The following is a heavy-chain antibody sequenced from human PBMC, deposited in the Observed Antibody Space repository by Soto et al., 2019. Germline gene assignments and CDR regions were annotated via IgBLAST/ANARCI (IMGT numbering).Heavy chain of an antibody. D-gene: IGHD3-16*02. CDR1: GGSISSGY. J-gene: IGHJ3*02. V-gene: IGHV4-59*12. Sequence: SETLSLTCSVSGGSISSGYWTWIRHPPGKGLEWIGEIFHTETTNYNPSLKSRVTISVDRSKNQFSLKLSSVTAADTTVYYCARGYYDYVWGSYRAPDAFDIWGQGTMVTVSS. CDR2: IFHTETT. CDR3: ARGYYDYVWGSYRAPDAFDI.